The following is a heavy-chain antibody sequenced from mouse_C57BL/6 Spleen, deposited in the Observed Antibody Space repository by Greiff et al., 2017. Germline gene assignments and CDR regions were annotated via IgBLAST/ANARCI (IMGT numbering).Heavy chain of an antibody. Sequence: EVQLQQSGPELVKPGASVKISCKASGYTFTDYYMNWVKQSHGKSLEWIGDINPNNGGTSYNQKFKGKATLTVDKSSSTAYMELRSLTSEDSAVYDCSREYYGSSPAAWFAYWGQGTLVTVSA. V-gene: IGHV1-26*01. CDR1: GYTFTDYY. CDR3: SREYYGSSPAAWFAY. J-gene: IGHJ3*01. CDR2: INPNNGGT. D-gene: IGHD1-1*01.